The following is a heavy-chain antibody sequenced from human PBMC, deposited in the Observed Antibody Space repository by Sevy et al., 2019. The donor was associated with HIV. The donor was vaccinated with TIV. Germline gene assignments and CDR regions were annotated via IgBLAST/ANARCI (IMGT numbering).Heavy chain of an antibody. CDR2: IYYSGST. Sequence: SETLSLTCTVSGGSISSSSYYWGWIRQPPGKGLEWIGSIYYSGSTYYNPSLKSRVTISVDTSKDQFSLKLCSVTAADTAVYYCARRAQLGGGYYYYGMDVWGQGTTVTVSS. J-gene: IGHJ6*02. V-gene: IGHV4-39*01. CDR1: GGSISSSSYY. CDR3: ARRAQLGGGYYYYGMDV. D-gene: IGHD6-6*01.